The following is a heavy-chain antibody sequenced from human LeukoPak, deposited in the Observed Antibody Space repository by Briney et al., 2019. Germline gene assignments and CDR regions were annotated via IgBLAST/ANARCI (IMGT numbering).Heavy chain of an antibody. CDR1: GFTFSSYA. J-gene: IGHJ4*02. CDR3: ARVATGWLSFDY. D-gene: IGHD1-14*01. CDR2: ISNTGSTI. Sequence: GGSLRLSCAASGFTFSSYAMTWIRQAPGKGLEWVSYISNTGSTIYYADSVKGRFTISRDNTKNSLYLQMNSLRAEDTAVYYCARVATGWLSFDYWGQGTPVTVSS. V-gene: IGHV3-11*01.